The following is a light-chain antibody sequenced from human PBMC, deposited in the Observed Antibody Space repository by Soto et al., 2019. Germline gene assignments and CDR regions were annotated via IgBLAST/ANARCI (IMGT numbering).Light chain of an antibody. Sequence: DIVMTQSPLSLPVTPEEAASISCRSSQSLLYSNGDNYLDWYLQKPGQSPQLLIYLGSNRASGVPDRFSGSGSGTDFTLKISRVEAEDVGVYYCMQALQTPITFGQGTRLEIK. CDR3: MQALQTPIT. CDR1: QSLLYSNGDNY. V-gene: IGKV2-28*01. CDR2: LGS. J-gene: IGKJ5*01.